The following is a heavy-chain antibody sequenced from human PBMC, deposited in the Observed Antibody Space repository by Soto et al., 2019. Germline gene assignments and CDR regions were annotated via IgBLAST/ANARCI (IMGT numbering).Heavy chain of an antibody. V-gene: IGHV1-3*01. D-gene: IGHD1-7*01. CDR3: ARGGVATTFDY. Sequence: ASVKVSCKASGYSFTSYAIHWLRRARGQSLECMGWINAGNRDTKYSQKFQGRVTITRDTSASTAYMELSSLTSEDTAVYYCARGGVATTFDYWGQGTQVTVSS. CDR2: INAGNRDT. J-gene: IGHJ4*02. CDR1: GYSFTSYA.